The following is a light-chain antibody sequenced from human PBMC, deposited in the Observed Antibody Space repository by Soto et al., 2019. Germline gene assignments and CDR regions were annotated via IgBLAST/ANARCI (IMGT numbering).Light chain of an antibody. J-gene: IGKJ3*01. CDR2: AAS. V-gene: IGKV1-27*01. Sequence: DIQMTQSPTSLSASVGDRVTITCRASQDIRNFVAWYQQKPGKAPKLLIYAASTLQSGVPSRFSGSESGTDFTLTINSLQPEDVATYSCQKYSSVPVFGPGTKVEIE. CDR3: QKYSSVPV. CDR1: QDIRNF.